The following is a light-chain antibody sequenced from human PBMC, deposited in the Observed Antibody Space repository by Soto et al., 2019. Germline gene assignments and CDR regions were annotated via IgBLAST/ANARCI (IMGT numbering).Light chain of an antibody. Sequence: QPVLTQPPSASGSLGQLVTISCTGTSSDVGGYKSVSWYQQHPGKAPKLIIYEVSRRSSGVPNRFSGFKSDNTASLAVSGLQPEDEADYYCGADSGSDTFLFGGGTKLTVL. V-gene: IGLV2-8*01. CDR1: SSDVGGYKS. CDR2: EVS. J-gene: IGLJ2*01. CDR3: GADSGSDTFL.